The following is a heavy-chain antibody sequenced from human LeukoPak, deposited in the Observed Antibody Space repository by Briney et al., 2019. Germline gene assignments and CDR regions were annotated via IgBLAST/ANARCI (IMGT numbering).Heavy chain of an antibody. Sequence: PGGSLRLSCAASGFTFSNAWMSWVRQAPGKGLEWVGRIKSKTDGGTTDYAAPVKGRFTISRDDSKNTLYLQMNSLKTEDTAVYYCTTRDYYGSGSPFDYWGQGTLVTVSS. CDR1: GFTFSNAW. V-gene: IGHV3-15*01. CDR2: IKSKTDGGTT. D-gene: IGHD3-10*01. CDR3: TTRDYYGSGSPFDY. J-gene: IGHJ4*02.